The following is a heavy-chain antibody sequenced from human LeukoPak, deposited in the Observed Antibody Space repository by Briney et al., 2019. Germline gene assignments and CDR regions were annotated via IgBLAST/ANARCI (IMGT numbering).Heavy chain of an antibody. Sequence: GGSLRLSCAASGFTFSSYSMNWVRQAPGKGLEWVSSISSSSYIYYADSVRGRFTISRDNAKNSLYLQMNSLRAEDTAVYYCARDRGRDYGDYNWFDPWGQGTLVTVSS. CDR1: GFTFSSYS. D-gene: IGHD4-17*01. V-gene: IGHV3-21*01. CDR3: ARDRGRDYGDYNWFDP. J-gene: IGHJ5*02. CDR2: ISSSSYI.